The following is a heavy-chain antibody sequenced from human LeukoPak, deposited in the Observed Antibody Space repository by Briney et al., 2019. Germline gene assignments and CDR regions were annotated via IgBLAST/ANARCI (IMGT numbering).Heavy chain of an antibody. CDR2: IKQDGSEK. CDR3: ARAPKLVPYYYYYGMDV. D-gene: IGHD6-6*01. V-gene: IGHV3-7*01. Sequence: GGSLRLSCAASGFTFSSYWMSWVRQAPGKGLEWVANIKQDGSEKYYVDSVKGRFTISRDNAKNSLYLQMNSLRAEDTAVYYCARAPKLVPYYYYYGMDVWGQGTTVTVSS. J-gene: IGHJ6*02. CDR1: GFTFSSYW.